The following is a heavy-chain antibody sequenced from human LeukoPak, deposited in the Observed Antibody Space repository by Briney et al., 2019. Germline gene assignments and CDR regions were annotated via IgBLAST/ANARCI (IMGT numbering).Heavy chain of an antibody. Sequence: GGSLRLSCAASGFTFSSYWMSWVRQAPGKGLEWVANIKQDGSEKYYVDSVKGRFTISRDNVKNSLYLQMNSLRAEDTAVYYCARDGYCSSTSCPTYYYYGMDVWGQGTTVTVSS. D-gene: IGHD2-2*03. CDR2: IKQDGSEK. J-gene: IGHJ6*02. CDR1: GFTFSSYW. V-gene: IGHV3-7*03. CDR3: ARDGYCSSTSCPTYYYYGMDV.